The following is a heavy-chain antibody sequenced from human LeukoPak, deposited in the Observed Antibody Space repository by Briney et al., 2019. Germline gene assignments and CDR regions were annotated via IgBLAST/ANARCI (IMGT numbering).Heavy chain of an antibody. Sequence: ASVKVSCKASGYTFTSYGISWVRQAPGQGLEWMGWISAYNGNTNYAQKLQGRVTMTTDTSTSTAYMELRSLRSDDTAVYYCAREFALTTATAHYFDYWGQETLVTVSS. CDR2: ISAYNGNT. CDR3: AREFALTTATAHYFDY. J-gene: IGHJ4*02. CDR1: GYTFTSYG. V-gene: IGHV1-18*01. D-gene: IGHD4-17*01.